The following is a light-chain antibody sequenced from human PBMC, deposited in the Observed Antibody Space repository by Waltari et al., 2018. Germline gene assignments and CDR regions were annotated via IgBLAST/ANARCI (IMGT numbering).Light chain of an antibody. Sequence: QSALTQPPSASGSPGQSVAISCTGTSSDVGGHNYVSWYQQHPGKAPKVMIYEVSNRPSGVPDRFSGSKSGNTASLTVSGLQADDEADYYCSSYAGGNNLVFGGGTKLTVL. CDR3: SSYAGGNNLV. CDR1: SSDVGGHNY. J-gene: IGLJ3*02. CDR2: EVS. V-gene: IGLV2-8*01.